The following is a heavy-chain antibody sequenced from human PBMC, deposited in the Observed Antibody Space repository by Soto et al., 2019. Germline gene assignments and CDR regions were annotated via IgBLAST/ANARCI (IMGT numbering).Heavy chain of an antibody. V-gene: IGHV4-61*01. CDR1: GGSVSSSRYY. D-gene: IGHD3-10*01. CDR2: IYYSGST. J-gene: IGHJ6*02. Sequence: SETLSLTCTVSGGSVSSSRYYWNWIRQPPGKGLEWIGYIYYSGSTSYNPPLKSRVTISVDTSKNQFSLKVSPVTAADTAVYYCARDTSGSYYYYGMDVWGQGTTVTVSS. CDR3: ARDTSGSYYYYGMDV.